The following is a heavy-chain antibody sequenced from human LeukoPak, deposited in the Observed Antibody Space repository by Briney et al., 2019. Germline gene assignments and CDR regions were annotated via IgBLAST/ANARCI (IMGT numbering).Heavy chain of an antibody. J-gene: IGHJ5*02. CDR1: GYTFTGYY. Sequence: ASVKVSCKASGYTFTGYYMHWVRQAPGQGLEWMGWMNPNSGGTNYAQKFQGRVTMTRDTSISTAYMELSRLRSDDTAVYYCARDGSLLWFGELSSNWFDPWGQGTLVTVSS. D-gene: IGHD3-10*01. CDR2: MNPNSGGT. V-gene: IGHV1-2*02. CDR3: ARDGSLLWFGELSSNWFDP.